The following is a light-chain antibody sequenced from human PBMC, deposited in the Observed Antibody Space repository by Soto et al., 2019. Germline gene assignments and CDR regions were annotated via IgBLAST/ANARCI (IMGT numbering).Light chain of an antibody. V-gene: IGKV3-20*01. J-gene: IGKJ1*01. CDR3: QHYGTSPWT. CDR2: GAS. Sequence: EIVLTQSPGTLSLSPGERATLSCRASQSVSRYLVWYQQKPGQAPRLLIYGASSRATGIPDRFSGSGSGTDFTLTISRLEPEDFAVYYCQHYGTSPWTFGQGNKVEIK. CDR1: QSVSRY.